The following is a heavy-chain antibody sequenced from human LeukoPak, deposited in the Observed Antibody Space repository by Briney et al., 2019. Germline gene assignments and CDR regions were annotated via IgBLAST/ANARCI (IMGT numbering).Heavy chain of an antibody. CDR1: EFILSNYC. J-gene: IGHJ3*01. V-gene: IGHV3-7*01. CDR2: IKRDGSGK. Sequence: GGSLRLSCVASEFILSNYCMTWVRQAPGKGLEWVANIKRDGSGKEHVDSVKGRFTISRDNAKNSLYLEMNSLTVDDTAVYYCSRDPYDRGGYGAFDLWGQGTVVTVS. CDR3: SRDPYDRGGYGAFDL. D-gene: IGHD5-18*01.